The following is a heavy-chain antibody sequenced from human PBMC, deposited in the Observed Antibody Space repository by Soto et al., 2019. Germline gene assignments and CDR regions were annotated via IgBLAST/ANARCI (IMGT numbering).Heavy chain of an antibody. Sequence: GGSLRLSCSASGFTFSDYAMYWVRQSPGKGLEYVSVISSNGGSTYYADSVKGRFTISRDNSKNTLSLQMSSLRAEDTAVFYCVRGIWSGSYFDYWGQGTLVTVSS. CDR3: VRGIWSGSYFDY. V-gene: IGHV3-64D*08. CDR2: ISSNGGST. J-gene: IGHJ4*02. CDR1: GFTFSDYA. D-gene: IGHD3-3*01.